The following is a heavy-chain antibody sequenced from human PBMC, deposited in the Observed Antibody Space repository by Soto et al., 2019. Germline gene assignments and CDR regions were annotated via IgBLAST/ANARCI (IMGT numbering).Heavy chain of an antibody. CDR3: AREFPSSTGFFDY. Sequence: QVQLQESGPGLVKPSQTLSLTCTVSGGSIGSGGFYWSWIRQYPEKGLEWIGYIYYSGSTYYNPSLKSRVTISVDTSNNEFSLKLGSVNAADSAMYYCAREFPSSTGFFDYWGPGILVTVSS. CDR2: IYYSGST. D-gene: IGHD2-2*01. CDR1: GGSIGSGGFY. V-gene: IGHV4-31*03. J-gene: IGHJ4*02.